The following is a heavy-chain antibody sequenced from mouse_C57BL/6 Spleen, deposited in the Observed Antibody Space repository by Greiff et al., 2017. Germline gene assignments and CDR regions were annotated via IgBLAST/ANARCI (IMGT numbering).Heavy chain of an antibody. CDR2: INPNNGGT. Sequence: EVQLQQSGPELVKPGASVKISCKASGYTFTDYYMNWVKQSHGKSLEWIGDINPNNGGTSYNQKFKGKATLTVDKSSSTAYMELRSLTSEDSAVYYCARCQIYYYVRGYAMDYWGQGTSVTVSS. CDR1: GYTFTDYY. V-gene: IGHV1-26*01. D-gene: IGHD1-1*01. J-gene: IGHJ4*01. CDR3: ARCQIYYYVRGYAMDY.